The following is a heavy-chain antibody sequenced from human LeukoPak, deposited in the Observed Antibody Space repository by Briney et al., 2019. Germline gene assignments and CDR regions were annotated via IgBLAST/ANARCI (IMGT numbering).Heavy chain of an antibody. V-gene: IGHV1-69*01. D-gene: IGHD2-2*01. CDR3: AGGYCSSTSCLWGFRYYYMDV. CDR1: GGTFSSYA. J-gene: IGHJ6*03. Sequence: ASVKVSCKASGGTFSSYAISWVRQAPGQGLEWMGGIIPIFGTANYAQKFQGRVTITADESTSTAYMELSSLRSEDTAVYYCAGGYCSSTSCLWGFRYYYMDVWGKGTTVTVSS. CDR2: IIPIFGTA.